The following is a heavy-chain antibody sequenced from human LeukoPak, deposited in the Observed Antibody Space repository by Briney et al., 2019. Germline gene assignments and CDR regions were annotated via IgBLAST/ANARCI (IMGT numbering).Heavy chain of an antibody. CDR2: IYPGDSDT. J-gene: IGHJ5*02. CDR1: AYSFTSYW. D-gene: IGHD2-8*01. V-gene: IGHV5-51*01. Sequence: GESLKISCKGAAYSFTSYWIGWVGQMPGKGLEWMGIIYPGDSDTRYSPSFQGQVTISADKSISTAYLQCSSLKASDTAMYYCARFVKWELYYWFDPWGQGTLVTVSS. CDR3: ARFVKWELYYWFDP.